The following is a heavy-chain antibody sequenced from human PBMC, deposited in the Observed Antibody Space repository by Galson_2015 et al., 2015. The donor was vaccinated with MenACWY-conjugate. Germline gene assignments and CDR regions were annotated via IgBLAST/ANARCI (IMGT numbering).Heavy chain of an antibody. V-gene: IGHV3-11*06. J-gene: IGHJ5*02. D-gene: IGHD3/OR15-3a*01. CDR2: ISSTSHHT. Sequence: SLRLSCAASGFTFSDYFMSWIRQAPGKGLEWVSYISSTSHHTNYAESVKGRFTISRDNAKNSLFLQMNNLRAEDTAVYYSATVAGTGRITNWFDPWGQGTLVTVSS. CDR1: GFTFSDYF. CDR3: ATVAGTGRITNWFDP.